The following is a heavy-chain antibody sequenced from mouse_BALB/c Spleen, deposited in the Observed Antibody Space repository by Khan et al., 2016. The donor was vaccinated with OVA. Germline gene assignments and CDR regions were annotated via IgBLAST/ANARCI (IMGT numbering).Heavy chain of an antibody. Sequence: EVKLLESGPGLVKPSQSLSLTCTVTGYSITSIYAWNWIRQFPGNKLEWMGYISYSGTTSYNPSLKSRISITRDTSKNQFFLQLNSVTTEDTATYYCARGNYYGYAMDYWGQGTSVTVSS. J-gene: IGHJ4*01. CDR3: ARGNYYGYAMDY. V-gene: IGHV3-2*02. CDR1: GYSITSIYA. D-gene: IGHD1-1*01. CDR2: ISYSGTT.